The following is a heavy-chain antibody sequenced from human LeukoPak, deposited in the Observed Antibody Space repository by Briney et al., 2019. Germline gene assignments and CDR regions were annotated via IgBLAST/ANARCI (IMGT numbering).Heavy chain of an antibody. CDR2: IYYNGST. CDR3: AGHRQQLVMHYFDY. Sequence: SETLSLTCTVSGGSISSYYWSWIRQPPGKGLEWIGYIYYNGSTNYNPSLKSRVTISVDTSKNQFSLKLSSVTAADTAVYYCAGHRQQLVMHYFDYWGQGTLVTVSS. V-gene: IGHV4-59*08. CDR1: GGSISSYY. J-gene: IGHJ4*02. D-gene: IGHD6-13*01.